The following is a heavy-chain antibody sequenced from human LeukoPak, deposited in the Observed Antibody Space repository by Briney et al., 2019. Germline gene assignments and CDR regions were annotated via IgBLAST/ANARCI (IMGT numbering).Heavy chain of an antibody. CDR2: IYTSGST. V-gene: IGHV4-4*07. CDR1: GGSISSYY. CDR3: ARKEARVGSFDY. J-gene: IGHJ4*02. Sequence: SETLSLTCTVSGGSISSYYWSWIRQPAGKGLEWIGRIYTSGSTNYNPTLKSRATMSVDTSKNQFSLKLSSVTAADTAVYYCARKEARVGSFDYWGQGTLVTVSS. D-gene: IGHD1-26*01.